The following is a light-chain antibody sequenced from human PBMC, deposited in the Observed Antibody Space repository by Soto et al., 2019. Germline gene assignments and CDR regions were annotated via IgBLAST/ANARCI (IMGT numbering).Light chain of an antibody. Sequence: QSVLTQPASVSGSPGQSITISCTGTSSDIGSYNLVSWYQHLPGKAPKLIIYEGTKRSSGVSNRFSGSKSGNTASLTISGLXAEDAADYYCCAYAGSATFVVFGGGTKLTVL. V-gene: IGLV2-23*03. CDR2: EGT. J-gene: IGLJ3*02. CDR1: SSDIGSYNL. CDR3: CAYAGSATFVV.